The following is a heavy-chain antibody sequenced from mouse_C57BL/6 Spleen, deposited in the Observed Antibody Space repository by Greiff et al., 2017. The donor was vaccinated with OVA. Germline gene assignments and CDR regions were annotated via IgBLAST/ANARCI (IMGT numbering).Heavy chain of an antibody. D-gene: IGHD4-1*01. CDR1: GYTFTDYY. CDR2: INPNNGGT. Sequence: VQLQQSGPELVKPGASVKISCKASGYTFTDYYMNWVKQSHGKSLEWIGDINPNNGGTSYNQKFKGKATLTVDKASITAYMELRSLTSEDSAVYYCASNWDEAYWGQGTLVTVSA. J-gene: IGHJ3*01. CDR3: ASNWDEAY. V-gene: IGHV1-26*01.